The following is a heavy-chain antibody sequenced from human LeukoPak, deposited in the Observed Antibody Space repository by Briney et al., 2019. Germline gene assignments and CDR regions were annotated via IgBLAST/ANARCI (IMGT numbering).Heavy chain of an antibody. Sequence: GGSLRLSCGTSGFTFNKSWMSWVRQAPGKGPEWVANIKDDGSEKFHADSVRGRFTISRDNARGTLYVQMNTLRAEDTAVYYCATYTNWVAGDVWGQGTTVTVSS. CDR1: GFTFNKSW. D-gene: IGHD7-27*01. CDR2: IKDDGSEK. V-gene: IGHV3-7*01. J-gene: IGHJ6*02. CDR3: ATYTNWVAGDV.